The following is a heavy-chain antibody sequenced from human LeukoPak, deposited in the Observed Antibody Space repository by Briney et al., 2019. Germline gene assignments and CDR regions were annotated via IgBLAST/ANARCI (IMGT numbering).Heavy chain of an antibody. CDR2: IYYNGNT. J-gene: IGHJ6*02. Sequence: PSETLSLTCSVSDGSINSYYWNWIRRPPGKGLEWIGYIYYNGNTNYSPSPKSRVTMSVDTSKNLFSLEVSSVTAADMAVYYCARGRSNYYGMDVWGQGTTVTVSS. CDR3: ARGRSNYYGMDV. CDR1: DGSINSYY. D-gene: IGHD1-26*01. V-gene: IGHV4-59*01.